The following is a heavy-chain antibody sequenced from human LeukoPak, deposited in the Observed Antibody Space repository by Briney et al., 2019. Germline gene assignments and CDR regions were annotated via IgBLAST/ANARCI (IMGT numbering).Heavy chain of an antibody. Sequence: PGGSLRLSCAASGFTFSSYGMHWVRQAPGKGLEWVAVIWYDGSNKYYANFVKGRFTISRDNSKNTLYLQMNSLRAEDTAVYYCASALDYYDTRDIDYWGQGTLVTVSS. D-gene: IGHD3-22*01. V-gene: IGHV3-33*01. J-gene: IGHJ4*02. CDR3: ASALDYYDTRDIDY. CDR1: GFTFSSYG. CDR2: IWYDGSNK.